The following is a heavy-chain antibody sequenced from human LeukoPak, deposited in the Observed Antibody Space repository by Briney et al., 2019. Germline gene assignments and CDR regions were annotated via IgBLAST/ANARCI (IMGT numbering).Heavy chain of an antibody. J-gene: IGHJ6*02. CDR2: TYYRSKLYI. D-gene: IGHD3-22*01. CDR3: AREGLYGMDV. V-gene: IGHV6-1*01. Sequence: SQTLSLTCALSGDSLSSNSAAWTWIRQSPSRGLEWLGRTYYRSKLYIDYAVSVKRRITINPDTSKHQFSLQLNSVTPEDTAVYYCAREGLYGMDVWGQGTTVTVSS. CDR1: GDSLSSNSAA.